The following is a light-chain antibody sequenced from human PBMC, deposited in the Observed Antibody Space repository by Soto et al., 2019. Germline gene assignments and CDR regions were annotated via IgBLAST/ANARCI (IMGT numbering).Light chain of an antibody. J-gene: IGKJ2*01. CDR2: DAS. V-gene: IGKV3-20*01. CDR1: QRISNSY. CDR3: QQYDSPPFA. Sequence: EIVLTQSPGTLSLSPGERATLSCRASQRISNSYLAWYQQKPGQAPRLLLYDASSRATGIPDRVSGSGSGTEFTLTISRLEPEDFAVYYCQQYDSPPFAFGQETKVEIK.